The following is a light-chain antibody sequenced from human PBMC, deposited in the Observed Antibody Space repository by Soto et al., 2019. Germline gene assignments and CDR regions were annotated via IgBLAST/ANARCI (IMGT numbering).Light chain of an antibody. CDR2: EVS. V-gene: IGLV2-14*01. CDR3: SSYTSSSIDYV. Sequence: QSALTQPASVSGSPGQSITISCTGTSSDVGGYNYVSWYQQHPGKAPKLMIYEVSNRPSGVSNRFSGSKSANTASLTISVLQAEDEADYYCSSYTSSSIDYVFGTGTKLTVL. CDR1: SSDVGGYNY. J-gene: IGLJ1*01.